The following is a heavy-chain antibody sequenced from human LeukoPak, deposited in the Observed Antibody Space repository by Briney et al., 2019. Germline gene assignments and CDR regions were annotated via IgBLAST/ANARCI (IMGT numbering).Heavy chain of an antibody. V-gene: IGHV4-59*12. CDR2: IYYSGST. CDR3: ASSPWRWDGNPYYFDY. Sequence: PSETLSLTCTVSGGSISSYYWSWIRQPPGKGLEWIGYIYYSGSTNYNPSLKSRVTISVDTSKNQFSLKLSPVTAADTAVYYCASSPWRWDGNPYYFDYWGQGTLVTVSS. CDR1: GGSISSYY. D-gene: IGHD1-26*01. J-gene: IGHJ4*02.